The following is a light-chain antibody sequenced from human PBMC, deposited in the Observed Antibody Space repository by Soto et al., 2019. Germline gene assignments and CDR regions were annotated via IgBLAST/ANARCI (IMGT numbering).Light chain of an antibody. Sequence: DSHMIHSPSTLSGSVVHRVTITCRASQTISSWLAWYQQKPGKAPKLLIYKASTLTSGVPSRFSGSGSGTEFTLTISSLQSDDFATYYCQHYNSYSEAFGEGTKVDIK. J-gene: IGKJ1*01. CDR3: QHYNSYSEA. CDR2: KAS. CDR1: QTISSW. V-gene: IGKV1-5*03.